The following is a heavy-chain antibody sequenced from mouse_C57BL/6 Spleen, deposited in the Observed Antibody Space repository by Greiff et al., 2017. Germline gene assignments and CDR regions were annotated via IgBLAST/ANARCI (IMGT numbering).Heavy chain of an antibody. V-gene: IGHV1-85*01. Sequence: VQLQQSGPELVKPGASVKLSCKASGYTFTSYDINWVKQRPGQGLEWIGWIYPRDGSTKYNEKFKGKATLTVDTSSSTAYMGLHSLTSEDSAVYFCASRGGSSYVGWYFDVWGTGTTVTVSS. CDR2: IYPRDGST. CDR1: GYTFTSYD. J-gene: IGHJ1*03. CDR3: ASRGGSSYVGWYFDV. D-gene: IGHD1-1*01.